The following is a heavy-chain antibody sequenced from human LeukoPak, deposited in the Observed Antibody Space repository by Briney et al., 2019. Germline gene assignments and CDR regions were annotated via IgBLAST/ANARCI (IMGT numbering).Heavy chain of an antibody. CDR1: GFTFSSYG. CDR2: ISYDGSNI. V-gene: IGHV3-30*18. D-gene: IGHD3-10*01. J-gene: IGHJ6*02. Sequence: RRSLRLSCAASGFTFSSYGMHWVRQAPGKGLEWVAVISYDGSNIYYADSVKGRFTISRDNSKNTLYLQMNSLRAEDTAVYYCAKDQSMVRGVIYGMDVWGQGTTVTVSS. CDR3: AKDQSMVRGVIYGMDV.